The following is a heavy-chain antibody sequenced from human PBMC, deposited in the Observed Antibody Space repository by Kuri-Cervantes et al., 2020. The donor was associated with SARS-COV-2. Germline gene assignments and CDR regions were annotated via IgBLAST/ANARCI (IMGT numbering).Heavy chain of an antibody. CDR3: ARTGLPGWYYYYGMDV. D-gene: IGHD2-15*01. CDR1: GFTFSDYY. CDR2: ISSSGGTI. Sequence: LSLTCAASGFTFSDYYMSWIRQAPGEGLEWVSYISSSGGTIYYADSVKGRFTISRDNAKNSLYLQMNSLRAEDTAVYYCARTGLPGWYYYYGMDVWGQGTTVTVSS. V-gene: IGHV3-11*01. J-gene: IGHJ6*02.